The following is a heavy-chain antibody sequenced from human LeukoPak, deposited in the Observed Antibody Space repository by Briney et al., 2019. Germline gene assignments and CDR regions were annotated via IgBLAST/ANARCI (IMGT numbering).Heavy chain of an antibody. CDR3: RGIVVVAQLGYYFYYMDV. CDR1: GGSISSYY. J-gene: IGHJ6*03. CDR2: VSTSGNT. D-gene: IGHD2-15*01. V-gene: IGHV4-4*07. Sequence: SETLSLTCTVSGGSISSYYWSWIRQPAGKGLEWIGRVSTSGNTNYNTSLKSRVTISVDTSKNQFSLKLSSVTAADTAVYCARGIVVVAQLGYYFYYMDVWGKGTTVTISS.